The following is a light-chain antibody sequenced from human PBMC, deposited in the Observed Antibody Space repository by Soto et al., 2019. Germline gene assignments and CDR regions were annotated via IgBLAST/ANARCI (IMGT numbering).Light chain of an antibody. CDR2: KSS. CDR1: ASISSW. J-gene: IGKJ1*01. V-gene: IGKV1-5*03. CDR3: QQYGA. Sequence: IQMTQSPSTLSASVKDRVTITCRASASISSWLAWYQQQPGKAPKLLIYKSSILENGVPSRFSGGGSGTEFTLTISSLQPDDFATYYCQQYGAFGQWAK.